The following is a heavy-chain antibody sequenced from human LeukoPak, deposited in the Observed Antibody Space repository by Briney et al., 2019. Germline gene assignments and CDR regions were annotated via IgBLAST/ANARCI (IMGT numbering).Heavy chain of an antibody. Sequence: SETLSLTCTVSGGSISSSSYYWGWIRQPPGKGLEWIGSIYYSGSTYYNPSLKSRVTISVDTSKNQFSLKLSSVTAADTAVYYCARVGYSSSWYMNYRGQGTLVTVSS. CDR3: ARVGYSSSWYMNY. J-gene: IGHJ4*02. CDR2: IYYSGST. V-gene: IGHV4-39*07. D-gene: IGHD6-13*01. CDR1: GGSISSSSYY.